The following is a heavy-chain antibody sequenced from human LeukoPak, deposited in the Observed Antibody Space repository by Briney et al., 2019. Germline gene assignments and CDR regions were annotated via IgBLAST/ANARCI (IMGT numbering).Heavy chain of an antibody. CDR1: GGSISSSSYY. V-gene: IGHV4-39*02. CDR3: ARDTSRGYSGYGSSTGIDY. D-gene: IGHD5-12*01. CDR2: IYYSGST. J-gene: IGHJ4*02. Sequence: SETLSLTCTVSGGSISSSSYYWGWIRQPPGKGLEWIGSIYYSGSTYYNPSLKSRVTISVDTSKNQFSLKLSSVTAADTAVYYCARDTSRGYSGYGSSTGIDYWGQGTLVTVSS.